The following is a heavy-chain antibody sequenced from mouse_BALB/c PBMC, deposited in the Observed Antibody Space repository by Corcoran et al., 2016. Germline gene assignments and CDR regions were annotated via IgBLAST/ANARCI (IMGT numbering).Heavy chain of an antibody. V-gene: IGHV3-6*02. D-gene: IGHD2-4*01. Sequence: DVQLQESGPGLVKPSQSLSLTCSVTGYSISSGYYWNWIRQFPGNKLEWMGYINYDGSNNYNPSLKNRISITRDTSKNQFFLKLNSVTPQDTATYSCARRDMTTTRGPFAYWGRGTLVTVSA. CDR3: ARRDMTTTRGPFAY. CDR2: INYDGSN. J-gene: IGHJ3*01. CDR1: GYSISSGYY.